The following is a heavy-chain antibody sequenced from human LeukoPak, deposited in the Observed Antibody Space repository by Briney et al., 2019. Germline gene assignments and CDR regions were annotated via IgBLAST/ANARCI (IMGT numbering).Heavy chain of an antibody. J-gene: IGHJ3*02. CDR3: ETISAQTFDI. V-gene: IGHV3-7*01. CDR1: GFSFRSHR. CDR2: IKPDGSDK. Sequence: GGSLRLSCVGPGFSFRSHRGNSVRQSPGKGLEWVANIKPDGSDKYYVDSARGRFTVSRDNAKNSAFLQMNSLRAEDTAIYYCETISAQTFDIWGQGTLVSVSS. D-gene: IGHD5-24*01.